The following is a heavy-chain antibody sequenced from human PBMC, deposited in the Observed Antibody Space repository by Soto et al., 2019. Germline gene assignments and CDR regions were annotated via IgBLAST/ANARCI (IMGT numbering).Heavy chain of an antibody. Sequence: GGSLRLSCAASGFSFGSYIMNWVRQAPDKGLEWVSSITTSGGSRYYADSVRGRFTISRDNAKNSLYLEMNSLRADDTAVYYCARSITSGEVWGQGTTVTVS. CDR2: ITTSGGSR. CDR1: GFSFGSYI. CDR3: ARSITSGEV. D-gene: IGHD2-2*01. V-gene: IGHV3-21*01. J-gene: IGHJ6*02.